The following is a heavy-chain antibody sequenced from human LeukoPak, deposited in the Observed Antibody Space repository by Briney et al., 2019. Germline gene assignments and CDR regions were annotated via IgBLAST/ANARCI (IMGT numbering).Heavy chain of an antibody. CDR3: AKPYNPGSGSYDY. CDR1: GFTFSSYD. Sequence: GGSLRLSCAASGFTFSSYDMSWVRQAPGKGLEWVSVISSSGGIICYADSVRGRFTISRDDSKNTLYLQMNSLRAEDTAVYYCAKPYNPGSGSYDYWGQGTLVTVSS. V-gene: IGHV3-23*01. J-gene: IGHJ4*02. D-gene: IGHD3-10*01. CDR2: ISSSGGII.